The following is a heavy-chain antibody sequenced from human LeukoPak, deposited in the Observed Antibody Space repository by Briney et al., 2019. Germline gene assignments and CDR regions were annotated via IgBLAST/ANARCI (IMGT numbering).Heavy chain of an antibody. CDR1: GFTFSTYN. D-gene: IGHD3-10*01. Sequence: GGSLRLSCAAPGFTFSTYNMNWVRQAPGKGLEWVSSISTSSIYIYYADSVKGRFTISRDNSKNTVYVQMTSLRADDTAVYYCAKGSGGSGSYSKYYFDYWGQGSLVTVSS. CDR2: ISTSSIYI. CDR3: AKGSGGSGSYSKYYFDY. V-gene: IGHV3-21*04. J-gene: IGHJ4*02.